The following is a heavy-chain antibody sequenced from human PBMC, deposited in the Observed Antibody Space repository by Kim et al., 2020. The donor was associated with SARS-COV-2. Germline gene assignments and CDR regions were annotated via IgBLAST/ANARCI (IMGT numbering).Heavy chain of an antibody. V-gene: IGHV3-23*01. J-gene: IGHJ4*02. D-gene: IGHD1-26*01. CDR2: ISGSGGST. Sequence: GGSLRLSCAASGFTFNSYAMNWVRQAPGKGLEWVSLISGSGGSTYYADSVKGRFTISRDNSKNTLSLQMNNLRAEDTAVYYCANSQRGNYYYWGQGTLVTVSS. CDR3: ANSQRGNYYY. CDR1: GFTFNSYA.